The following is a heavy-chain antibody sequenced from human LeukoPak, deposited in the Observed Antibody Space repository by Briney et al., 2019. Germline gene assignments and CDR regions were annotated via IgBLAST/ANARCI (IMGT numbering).Heavy chain of an antibody. D-gene: IGHD3-10*01. CDR3: ARVPYGSGRFDY. V-gene: IGHV3-20*04. CDR1: GFTFSSYW. J-gene: IGHJ4*02. CDR2: INWNGGSA. Sequence: GGSLRLSCAASGFTFSSYWMHWVRQAPGKGLEWVSGINWNGGSAGYADSVKGRLTISRDNAKNSLYLQMNSLRAEDTALYYCARVPYGSGRFDYWGQGTLVTVSS.